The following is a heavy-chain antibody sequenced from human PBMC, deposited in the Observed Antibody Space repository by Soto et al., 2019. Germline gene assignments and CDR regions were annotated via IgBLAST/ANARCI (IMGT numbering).Heavy chain of an antibody. CDR3: ATGGPGRLRLGEEDAFDI. D-gene: IGHD3-16*01. CDR2: FDPEDGET. V-gene: IGHV1-24*01. J-gene: IGHJ3*02. Sequence: ASVKVSCKVSGYTLTELSMHWVRQAPGKGLEWMGGFDPEDGETIYAQKFQGRVTMTEDTSTDTAYMELSSLRSEDTAVYYCATGGPGRLRLGEEDAFDIWGQGTMVTVSS. CDR1: GYTLTELS.